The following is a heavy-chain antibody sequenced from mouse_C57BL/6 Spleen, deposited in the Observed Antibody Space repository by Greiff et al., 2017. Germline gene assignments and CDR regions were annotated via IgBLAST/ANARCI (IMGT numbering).Heavy chain of an antibody. D-gene: IGHD1-1*01. V-gene: IGHV1-80*01. Sequence: VQLQESGAELVKPGASVKISCKASGYAFSSYWMNWVKQRPGKGLEWIGQIYPGDGDTNYNGKFKGKATLTADKSSSTAYMQLSSLTSEDSAVYFCARSGITTVVESFAYWGQGTLVTVSA. CDR3: ARSGITTVVESFAY. J-gene: IGHJ3*01. CDR2: IYPGDGDT. CDR1: GYAFSSYW.